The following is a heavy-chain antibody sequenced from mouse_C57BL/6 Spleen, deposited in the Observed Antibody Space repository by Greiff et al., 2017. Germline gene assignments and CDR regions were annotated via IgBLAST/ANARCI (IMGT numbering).Heavy chain of an antibody. CDR2: INPGSGGT. CDR3: ARSDYGSSYDYAMDY. V-gene: IGHV1-54*01. Sequence: QVQLQQSGAELVRPGTSVKVSCKASGYAFTNYLIEWVKQRPGQGLEWIGVINPGSGGTNYNEKFKGKATLTADQSSSTAYMQLSSLTSEDSGVYFCARSDYGSSYDYAMDYWGQGTSVTVSS. D-gene: IGHD1-1*01. CDR1: GYAFTNYL. J-gene: IGHJ4*01.